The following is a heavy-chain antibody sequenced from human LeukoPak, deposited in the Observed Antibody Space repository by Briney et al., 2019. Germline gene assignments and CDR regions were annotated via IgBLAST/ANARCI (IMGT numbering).Heavy chain of an antibody. Sequence: WETLSLTCAVSGGSISNYYWSWIRQPPGKELEWIGYIYFSGGNTNYNPSFKSRATISVDTSKNQFFLRLNSVIAADTAVYYCXRQPSGTAAFDIWGQGTVDTVSS. CDR3: XRQPSGTAAFDI. J-gene: IGHJ3*02. D-gene: IGHD1-14*01. CDR1: GGSISNYY. V-gene: IGHV4-59*08. CDR2: IYFSGGNT.